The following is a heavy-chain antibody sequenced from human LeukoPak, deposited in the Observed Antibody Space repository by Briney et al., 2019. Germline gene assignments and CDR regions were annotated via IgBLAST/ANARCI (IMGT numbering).Heavy chain of an antibody. V-gene: IGHV1-2*02. CDR3: ARDASSSTTLDY. D-gene: IGHD4-17*01. J-gene: IGHJ4*02. CDR1: GYTFIDYY. CDR2: INPNTGGT. Sequence: ASVKVSCKASGYTFIDYYIHLVRQAPGQGLEWMGWINPNTGGTNFAQKFQDRVTMTRDTSISTAYMQLSRLRSDDTAVYYCARDASSSTTLDYWGQGTLVTVSS.